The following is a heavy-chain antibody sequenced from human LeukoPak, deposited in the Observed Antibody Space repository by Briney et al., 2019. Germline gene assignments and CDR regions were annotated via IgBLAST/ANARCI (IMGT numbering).Heavy chain of an antibody. J-gene: IGHJ4*02. Sequence: SGPALVKPTQTLTLTCTFSGFSFSTSGMCVSWIRQPPGKALEWLARIDWDDDKYYNTSLKTRLTISKDTSKSQVVLTMTNMDPVDTATYYCARIRVTTVTTSNFDYWGQGTLVTVSS. CDR1: GFSFSTSGMC. CDR3: ARIRVTTVTTSNFDY. CDR2: IDWDDDK. D-gene: IGHD4-17*01. V-gene: IGHV2-70*11.